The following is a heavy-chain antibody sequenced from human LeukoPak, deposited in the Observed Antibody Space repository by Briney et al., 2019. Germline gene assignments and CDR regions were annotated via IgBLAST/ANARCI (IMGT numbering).Heavy chain of an antibody. CDR3: ARGENSSIAARRHDY. V-gene: IGHV4-34*01. D-gene: IGHD6-6*01. J-gene: IGHJ4*02. CDR2: INHSGST. Sequence: SETLSLTCAVYGGSFSGYHWSWIRQPPGKGLEWIGEINHSGSTNYSPSLKSRVTISVDTSKNQFSLKLSSVTAADTAVYYCARGENSSIAARRHDYWGQGTLVTVSS. CDR1: GGSFSGYH.